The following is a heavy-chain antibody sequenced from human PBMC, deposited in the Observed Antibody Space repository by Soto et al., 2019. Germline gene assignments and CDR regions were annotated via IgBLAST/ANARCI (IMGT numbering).Heavy chain of an antibody. J-gene: IGHJ6*03. CDR2: INYSGST. D-gene: IGHD2-15*01. V-gene: IGHV4-61*01. Sequence: ASETLSLTCTVSGVSVSSGSYYWSWIRQPPGKGLEWIGDINYSGSTNYNPSLKSRVTISVDTSKNQFSLKLSSVTAADTAVYYCARRRRGSHYYYYMDVWGKGTTVTVSS. CDR1: GVSVSSGSYY. CDR3: ARRRRGSHYYYYMDV.